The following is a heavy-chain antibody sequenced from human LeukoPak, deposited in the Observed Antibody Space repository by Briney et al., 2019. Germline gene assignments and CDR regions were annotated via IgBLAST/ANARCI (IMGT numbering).Heavy chain of an antibody. Sequence: GGSLRLSCAASGFTFSKVWMSWVRQAPGEGLEWVGRIKSKTDGGTIDYAAPVKGRFTISRDDSKDTLFLQMNSLKTEDTAVYYCTTDLSELDDSGYYAKYFHHWGQGTLVSVSS. J-gene: IGHJ1*01. V-gene: IGHV3-15*01. D-gene: IGHD3-22*01. CDR1: GFTFSKVW. CDR3: TTDLSELDDSGYYAKYFHH. CDR2: IKSKTDGGTI.